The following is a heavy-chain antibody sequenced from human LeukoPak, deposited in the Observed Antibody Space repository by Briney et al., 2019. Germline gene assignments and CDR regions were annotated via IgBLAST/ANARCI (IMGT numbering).Heavy chain of an antibody. CDR3: ARDDCSGGSCYSDY. Sequence: SVTVSCKASGGTFSSYAFSWVRQAPGQGLEWMGRIIPIFGTANYAQKFQGRVTITTDESTSTAYMELSSLRSEDTAVYYCARDDCSGGSCYSDYWGQGTLVTVSS. D-gene: IGHD2-15*01. J-gene: IGHJ4*02. CDR1: GGTFSSYA. V-gene: IGHV1-69*05. CDR2: IIPIFGTA.